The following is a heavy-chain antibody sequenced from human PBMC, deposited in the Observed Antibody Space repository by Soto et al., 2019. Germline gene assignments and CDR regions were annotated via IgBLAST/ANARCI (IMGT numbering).Heavy chain of an antibody. V-gene: IGHV4-59*01. D-gene: IGHD2-8*01. J-gene: IGHJ4*02. CDR3: VRGRAIYGEWDYYDY. Sequence: SETLSLTCNVSGGSLRGYSWTWIRQSPGGGLEWLGFISDSGKTDSDAALKGRLAISLDTSRSQFSLSLTSVTAADTALYYCVRGRAIYGEWDYYDYWGQGALVTVSS. CDR2: ISDSGKT. CDR1: GGSLRGYS.